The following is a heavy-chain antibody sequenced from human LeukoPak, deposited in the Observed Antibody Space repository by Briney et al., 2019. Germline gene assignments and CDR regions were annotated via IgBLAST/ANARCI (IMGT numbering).Heavy chain of an antibody. Sequence: SSETLSLTCTVSGGSISSSSYYWGWIRQSPGRGLEWIGNIFPNGRTNYNPSLESRFTVSVDTSRNQFSLQLTSVTAADTAVYYCARCLYRFGSYYFDSWGQGILVTVSS. CDR2: IFPNGRT. CDR3: ARCLYRFGSYYFDS. J-gene: IGHJ4*02. V-gene: IGHV4-39*01. D-gene: IGHD1-26*01. CDR1: GGSISSSSYY.